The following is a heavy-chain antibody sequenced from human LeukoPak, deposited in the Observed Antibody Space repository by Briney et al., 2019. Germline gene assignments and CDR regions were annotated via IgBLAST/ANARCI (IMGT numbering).Heavy chain of an antibody. J-gene: IGHJ6*02. CDR1: DGSISSYY. CDR2: IYFSGST. Sequence: SETLSLTCTVSDGSISSYYWSWIRQPPGKGLDWIGYIYFSGSTNYNPSLRSRVTMSVDTSKNQFSLKLNSVTAADTAVYYCARHSKYSGSYFYYYYGMDVWGQGTTVTVSS. D-gene: IGHD1-26*01. V-gene: IGHV4-59*01. CDR3: ARHSKYSGSYFYYYYGMDV.